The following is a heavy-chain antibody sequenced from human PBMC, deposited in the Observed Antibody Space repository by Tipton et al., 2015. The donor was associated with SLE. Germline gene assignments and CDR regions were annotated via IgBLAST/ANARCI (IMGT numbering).Heavy chain of an antibody. D-gene: IGHD6-19*01. CDR1: GGSIKNHY. V-gene: IGHV4-59*11. CDR3: ARNKAVAGTVIEY. CDR2: VYYSGGT. J-gene: IGHJ4*02. Sequence: TLSLTCIVSGGSIKNHYWSWIRQAPGMGLEWIGYVYYSGGTNYNPSLKSRVTMSVDTSKNQFSLKLTSLTAADTALYYCARNKAVAGTVIEYWGPGTLVTVSS.